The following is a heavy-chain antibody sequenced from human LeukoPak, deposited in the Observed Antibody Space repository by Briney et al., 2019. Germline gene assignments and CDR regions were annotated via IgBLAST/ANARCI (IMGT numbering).Heavy chain of an antibody. CDR3: ARDQKGSSWCRGSDY. D-gene: IGHD6-13*01. V-gene: IGHV1-2*02. J-gene: IGHJ4*02. Sequence: ASVKVSCKASGYTFTGYYMHWVRQAPGQGLEWMGWINPNSGGTNYAQKFQGRVTMTRDTSISTAYMELSRLRSDDTAVYYCARDQKGSSWCRGSDYWGQGTLVTVSS. CDR1: GYTFTGYY. CDR2: INPNSGGT.